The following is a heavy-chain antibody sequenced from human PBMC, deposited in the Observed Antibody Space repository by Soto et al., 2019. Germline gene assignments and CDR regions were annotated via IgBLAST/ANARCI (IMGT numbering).Heavy chain of an antibody. CDR2: IIPIFGTA. D-gene: IGHD1-26*01. V-gene: IGHV1-69*13. CDR3: ARDSGIVGVTNVYYYYGMDV. Sequence: ASVKVSCKASGGTFSSYAISWVRQAPGQGLEWMGGIIPIFGTANYAQKFQGRVTITADESTSTAYMELSSLRSEDTAVYYCARDSGIVGVTNVYYYYGMDVWGQGTTVTVSS. J-gene: IGHJ6*02. CDR1: GGTFSSYA.